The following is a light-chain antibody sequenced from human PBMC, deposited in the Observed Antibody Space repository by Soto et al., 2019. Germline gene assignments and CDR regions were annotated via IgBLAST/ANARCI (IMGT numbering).Light chain of an antibody. J-gene: IGKJ5*01. V-gene: IGKV3-20*01. CDR1: QSVTKNN. CDR2: GAS. Sequence: VITHSPAALSVSPKEIASLSCRASQSVTKNNLNWYQQKPGQAPRLLVYGASIRATCIPDRFGGSGSETNITIPISRLEHDAFALYYCQQYGSPAPIPFGQATRLEIK. CDR3: QQYGSPAPIP.